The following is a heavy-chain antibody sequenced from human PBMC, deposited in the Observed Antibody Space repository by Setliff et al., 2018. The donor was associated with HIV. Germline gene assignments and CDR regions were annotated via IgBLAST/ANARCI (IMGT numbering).Heavy chain of an antibody. J-gene: IGHJ3*02. CDR2: ISGSGGTT. CDR1: GFTFTNYA. Sequence: GESLKISCAASGFTFTNYAMNWVRQAPGKGLEWVSSISGSGGTTYYADSVKGRFTISRDKSKNTLYLQMSSLRAEDTAVYYCAKKEGAFDIWGQGTMVT. V-gene: IGHV3-23*01. CDR3: AKKEGAFDI.